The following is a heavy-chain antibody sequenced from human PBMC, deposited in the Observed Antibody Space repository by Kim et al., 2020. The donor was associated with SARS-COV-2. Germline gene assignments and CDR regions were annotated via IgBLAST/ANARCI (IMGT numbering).Heavy chain of an antibody. CDR3: AKDVRQPVHGDLGY. D-gene: IGHD6-13*01. V-gene: IGHV3-23*01. Sequence: GGSLRLSCAASGFTFSSYAMSWVRQAPGKGLEWVSAISGSGGSTYYADSVKGRFTISRDNSKNTLYLQMNSLRAEDTAVYYCAKDVRQPVHGDLGYWGQGTLVTVSS. CDR2: ISGSGGST. J-gene: IGHJ4*02. CDR1: GFTFSSYA.